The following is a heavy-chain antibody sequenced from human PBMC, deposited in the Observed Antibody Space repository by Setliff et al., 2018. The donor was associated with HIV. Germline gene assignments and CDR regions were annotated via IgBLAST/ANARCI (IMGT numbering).Heavy chain of an antibody. J-gene: IGHJ4*02. Sequence: KTSETLSLTCTVSGASISSSSHYWGWIRRPPGKGLEWMGFNYYSGTTYHNPSLRSRVTISLDTSRNQFSLDLSSVTAADTAVYFCARGVPLLPPRNWGQGALVTVSS. V-gene: IGHV4-39*07. CDR2: NYYSGTT. D-gene: IGHD1-26*01. CDR3: ARGVPLLPPRN. CDR1: GASISSSSHY.